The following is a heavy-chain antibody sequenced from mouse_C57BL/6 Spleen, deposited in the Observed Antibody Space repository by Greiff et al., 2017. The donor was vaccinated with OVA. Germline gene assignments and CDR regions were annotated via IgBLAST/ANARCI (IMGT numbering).Heavy chain of an antibody. CDR3: AKHGGSGGPFAY. Sequence: VKLVESGTGLVAPSQSLSITCTVSGFSLTSYGVDWVRQPPGKGLEWLGVIWGGGSTNYNSALMSRLSISKDNSKSQVFLKMNSLQNDDTAMYYCAKHGGSGGPFAYWGQGTLVTVSA. CDR1: GFSLTSYG. V-gene: IGHV2-9*01. D-gene: IGHD3-1*01. CDR2: IWGGGST. J-gene: IGHJ3*01.